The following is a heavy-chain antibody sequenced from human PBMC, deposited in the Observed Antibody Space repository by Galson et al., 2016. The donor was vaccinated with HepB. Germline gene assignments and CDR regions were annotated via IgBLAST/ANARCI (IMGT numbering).Heavy chain of an antibody. Sequence: SLRLSCAASGLTLSNVWMTWVRQAPGKGLEYLGHIKSKSDGGTADSATPVKGRFTIFRDDSKNTLYLQMNSLRIEDTAVYYCTPRSFWGPGTLVTVSS. V-gene: IGHV3-15*01. CDR2: IKSKSDGGTA. CDR1: GLTLSNVW. CDR3: TPRSF. J-gene: IGHJ4*02.